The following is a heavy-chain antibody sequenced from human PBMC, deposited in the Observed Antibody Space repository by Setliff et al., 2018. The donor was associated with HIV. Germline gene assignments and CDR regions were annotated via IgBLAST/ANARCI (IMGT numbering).Heavy chain of an antibody. CDR3: ARVDMGYYYDSSGYSHFDH. D-gene: IGHD3-22*01. Sequence: GSLRLSCAASGFTFSSYAVSWVRQAPGKGLEWVSSITGSGTGTYYADSVKGRFTISRDNSKNTLYLQMNSLRAEDTAVYYCARVDMGYYYDSSGYSHFDHWDQGTLVTVSS. CDR2: ITGSGTGT. CDR1: GFTFSSYA. V-gene: IGHV3-23*01. J-gene: IGHJ4*02.